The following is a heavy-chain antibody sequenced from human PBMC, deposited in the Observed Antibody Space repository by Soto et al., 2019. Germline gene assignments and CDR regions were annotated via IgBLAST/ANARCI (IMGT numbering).Heavy chain of an antibody. CDR1: GFTFNIYA. CDR3: AREDDYGYSYINYGLDV. CDR2: ISFDGTKK. D-gene: IGHD4-17*01. J-gene: IGHJ6*02. V-gene: IGHV3-30-3*01. Sequence: PGGSLRLSCAASGFTFNIYALHWVRQAPGKGLEWVAVISFDGTKKYYSDSVKGRFTISRDNLKNTLYLQMNNLRVEDAALYFCAREDDYGYSYINYGLDVWGQGTKVTVSS.